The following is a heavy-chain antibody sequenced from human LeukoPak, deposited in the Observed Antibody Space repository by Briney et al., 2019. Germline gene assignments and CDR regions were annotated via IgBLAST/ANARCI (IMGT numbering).Heavy chain of an antibody. V-gene: IGHV4-39*01. CDR1: GVSTSSTRYY. J-gene: IGHJ6*03. Sequence: SETLSLTCTVSGVSTSSTRYYWGWIRQPPGKGLEWIGSIYYSGSTYYNPSLKSRVTISVDTSKNQFSLKLRSVTAADTAVYYCARHAGSSSSWYVYYYYMDVWGKGTTVTISS. CDR2: IYYSGST. CDR3: ARHAGSSSSWYVYYYYMDV. D-gene: IGHD6-13*01.